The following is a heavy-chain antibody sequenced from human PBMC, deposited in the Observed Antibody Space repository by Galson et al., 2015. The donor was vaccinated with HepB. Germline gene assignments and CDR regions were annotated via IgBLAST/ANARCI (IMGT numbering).Heavy chain of an antibody. J-gene: IGHJ4*02. D-gene: IGHD1-14*01. CDR3: ARVSKRLGNYFDY. CDR2: IYTSGST. V-gene: IGHV4-61*02. CDR1: GGSISSGSYY. Sequence: TLSLTCTVSGGSISSGSYYWSWIRQPAGKGLEWIGRIYTSGSTNYNPSLKSRVTISVDTSKNQFSLKLSSVTAADTAVYYCARVSKRLGNYFDYWGQGTLVTVSS.